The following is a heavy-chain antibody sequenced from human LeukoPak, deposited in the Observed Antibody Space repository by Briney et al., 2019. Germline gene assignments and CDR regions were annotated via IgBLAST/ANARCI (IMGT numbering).Heavy chain of an antibody. D-gene: IGHD4-23*01. J-gene: IGHJ4*02. Sequence: GSLRLSCAASGFTFSSYAMHWVRQAPGKGLEWVAVISYDGSNKYYADSVKGRFTISRDNSKNTLYLQMNSLRAEDTAVYYCASRPPTVVTREGGYWGQGTLVTVSS. CDR1: GFTFSSYA. CDR2: ISYDGSNK. CDR3: ASRPPTVVTREGGY. V-gene: IGHV3-30*04.